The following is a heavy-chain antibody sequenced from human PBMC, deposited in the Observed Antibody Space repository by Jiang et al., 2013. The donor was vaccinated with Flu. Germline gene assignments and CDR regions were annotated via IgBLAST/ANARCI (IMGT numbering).Heavy chain of an antibody. CDR2: IYHSGST. CDR1: GGSISSSNW. CDR3: ARALDTSSSWYPSY. V-gene: IGHV4-4*02. Sequence: GSGLVKPSGTLSLTCAVSGGSISSSNWWSWVRQPPGKGLEWIGEIYHSGSTNYNPSLKSRVTISVDKSKNQFSLKLSSVTAADTAVYYCARALDTSSSWYPSYWGQGTLVTVSS. D-gene: IGHD6-13*01. J-gene: IGHJ4*02.